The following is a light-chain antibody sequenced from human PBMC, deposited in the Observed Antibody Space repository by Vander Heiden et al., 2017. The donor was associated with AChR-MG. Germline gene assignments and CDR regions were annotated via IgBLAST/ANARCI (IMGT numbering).Light chain of an antibody. Sequence: QSALTPPASVSGSPGQSITISCSGLSGAGGHYNYVSWYQHQPGKAPKLILYDVSKRTSAFSDRFSGSRSGNSASLTISGLLPEDEAHYYCSSFVTRLVFGGGTKLTVL. J-gene: IGLJ2*01. CDR2: DVS. V-gene: IGLV2-14*03. CDR3: SSFVTRLV. CDR1: SGAGGHYNY.